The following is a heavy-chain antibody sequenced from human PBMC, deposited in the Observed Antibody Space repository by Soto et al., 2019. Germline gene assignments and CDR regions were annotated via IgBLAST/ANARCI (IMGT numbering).Heavy chain of an antibody. J-gene: IGHJ5*02. D-gene: IGHD6-19*01. Sequence: QVQLVQSGAEVKKPGASVKVSCRASGYTFTTYGISWVRQAPGQGLEWMGWISAYNDNPNYAQKLQGRVTMTTDTSTSTAYLELRSLRSDDTAVYYCARGDSGWGWFDPWGQGTLVTVSS. CDR1: GYTFTTYG. CDR3: ARGDSGWGWFDP. V-gene: IGHV1-18*01. CDR2: ISAYNDNP.